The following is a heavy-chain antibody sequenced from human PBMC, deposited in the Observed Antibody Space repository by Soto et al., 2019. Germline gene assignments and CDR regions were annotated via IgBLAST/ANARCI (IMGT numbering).Heavy chain of an antibody. Sequence: QLVESGGGLVQPGGSLRVSCAASGFSFSSHSMHWVRQAPGKRLEYISAISANGVGTYYADSVKGRFTISRANSKNTLYLQMGSLRAEDMAVYHCTRENGLNGFDIWGQGTMVTVSS. D-gene: IGHD2-2*03. CDR2: ISANGVGT. CDR1: GFSFSSHS. CDR3: TRENGLNGFDI. V-gene: IGHV3-64*07. J-gene: IGHJ3*02.